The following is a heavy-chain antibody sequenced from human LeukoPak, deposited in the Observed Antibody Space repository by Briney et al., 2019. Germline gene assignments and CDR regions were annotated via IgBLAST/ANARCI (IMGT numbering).Heavy chain of an antibody. V-gene: IGHV5-51*01. CDR3: ARLRGYCSSGSCFLPDFDR. J-gene: IGHJ4*02. Sequence: PGKSLKISCTGSGYSFTSYWIGWVRQMPGEGLEWIGIIYPGDSETRYSPSFQGQVTVSVDQSINTAYLQWSSLKASDTAMYYCARLRGYCSSGSCFLPDFDRWGQGTLVTVFS. CDR2: IYPGDSET. D-gene: IGHD2-15*01. CDR1: GYSFTSYW.